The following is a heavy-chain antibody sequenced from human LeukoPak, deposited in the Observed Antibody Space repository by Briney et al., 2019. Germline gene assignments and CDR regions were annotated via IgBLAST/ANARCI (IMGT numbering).Heavy chain of an antibody. Sequence: SETLSLTCAVYGGSFSGYYWSWIRQPPGKGLEWIGEIILSGITNYNPSLKNRVTISVDTSKNQFSLKLSSVTAADTAVYYCAREIVVPAAMSGYYYYYGMDVWGQGTTVTVSS. CDR3: AREIVVPAAMSGYYYYYGMDV. V-gene: IGHV4-34*12. CDR2: IILSGIT. D-gene: IGHD2-2*01. J-gene: IGHJ6*02. CDR1: GGSFSGYY.